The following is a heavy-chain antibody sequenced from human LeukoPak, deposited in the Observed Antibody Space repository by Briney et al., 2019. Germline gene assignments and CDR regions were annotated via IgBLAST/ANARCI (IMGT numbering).Heavy chain of an antibody. CDR1: GYTFTDYY. D-gene: IGHD2-2*01. CDR2: FNPNDGDT. CDR3: ARANFLYCSSTTCLFDY. Sequence: APVKVSCRASGYTFTDYYMHWVRQAPGQGFEWMGWFNPNDGDTNYAQKFQGRVTMTRGTSISTAHMEVSRLRSDDTAVYYCARANFLYCSSTTCLFDYWGQGTLVTVSS. J-gene: IGHJ4*02. V-gene: IGHV1-2*02.